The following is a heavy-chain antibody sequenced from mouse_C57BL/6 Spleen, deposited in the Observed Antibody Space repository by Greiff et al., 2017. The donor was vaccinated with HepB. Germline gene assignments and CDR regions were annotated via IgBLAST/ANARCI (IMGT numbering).Heavy chain of an antibody. CDR1: GYSITSGYY. CDR2: ISYDGSN. CDR3: ARRYYGSSYGDYFDY. D-gene: IGHD1-1*01. J-gene: IGHJ2*01. V-gene: IGHV3-6*01. Sequence: DVKLQESGPGLVKPSQSLSLTCSVTGYSITSGYYWNWIRQFPGNKLEWMGYISYDGSNNYNPSLKNRISITRDTSKNQFFLKLNSVTTEDTATYYCARRYYGSSYGDYFDYWGQGTTLTVSS.